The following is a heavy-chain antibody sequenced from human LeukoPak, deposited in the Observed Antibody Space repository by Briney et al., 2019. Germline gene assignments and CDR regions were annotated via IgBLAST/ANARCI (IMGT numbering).Heavy chain of an antibody. V-gene: IGHV1-2*02. J-gene: IGHJ4*02. CDR3: ARDLCSGGSCYIDY. D-gene: IGHD2-15*01. CDR2: INPNSGGT. Sequence: ASVKVSCKASRYTFTGYYMHWVRQAPGQGLEWMGWINPNSGGTNYAQKFQGRVTMTRDTSISTAYMELSRLRSDDTAVYYCARDLCSGGSCYIDYWGQGTLVTVSS. CDR1: RYTFTGYY.